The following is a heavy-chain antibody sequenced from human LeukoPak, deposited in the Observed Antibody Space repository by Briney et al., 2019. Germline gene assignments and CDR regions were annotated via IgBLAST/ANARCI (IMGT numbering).Heavy chain of an antibody. CDR2: INADSGIT. J-gene: IGHJ5*02. CDR1: GYTFTTYA. Sequence: ASVKVSCKASGYTFTTYAMHWVRQAPGQRLEWMGWINADSGITKYSQKFQGRVTITRDTSAYTAYMELSSLSSEDTAVYYCARAPYDILTGFSLNWFDPWGQGTLVTVSS. D-gene: IGHD3-9*01. CDR3: ARAPYDILTGFSLNWFDP. V-gene: IGHV1-3*01.